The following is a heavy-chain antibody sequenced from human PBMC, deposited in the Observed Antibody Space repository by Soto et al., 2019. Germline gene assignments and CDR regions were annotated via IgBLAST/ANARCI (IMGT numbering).Heavy chain of an antibody. V-gene: IGHV4-34*01. CDR1: GGSFSGYY. CDR2: INHSGST. D-gene: IGHD2-2*02. CDR3: ARVPIACTSASCYNHYYYSMDV. J-gene: IGHJ6*02. Sequence: PSETLSLTCAVYGGSFSGYYWSWIRQPPGKGLEWIGEINHSGSTNYNPSLKSRVTISVDTSKKHFSLQLSSGTAADTAMYYCARVPIACTSASCYNHYYYSMDVWGQGTTVTVSS.